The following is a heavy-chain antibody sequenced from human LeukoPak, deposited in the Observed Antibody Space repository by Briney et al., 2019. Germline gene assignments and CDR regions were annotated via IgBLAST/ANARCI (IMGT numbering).Heavy chain of an antibody. J-gene: IGHJ4*02. D-gene: IGHD2-21*01. Sequence: ASVKVSSKASRYTSTGYFVHSGRQAPGQGLERMGWINPSRGGTNYAQKFQGRVTMTRDTSISTAYLELSRLRSDDTAVYYCARSYRGRRFDYWGQGTLVTVSS. CDR2: INPSRGGT. V-gene: IGHV1-2*02. CDR1: RYTSTGYF. CDR3: ARSYRGRRFDY.